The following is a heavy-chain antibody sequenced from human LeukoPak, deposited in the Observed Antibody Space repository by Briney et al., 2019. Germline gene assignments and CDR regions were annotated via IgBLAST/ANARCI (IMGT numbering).Heavy chain of an antibody. Sequence: GGSLRLSCAASGFTFSVYWMSWVRQAPGKGLEWVANIKQDGSEKYYVDSVKGRFTISRDNAKNSLYLQMNSLRAEDTAVYYCARGVPARRFDYWGQGTLVTVSS. CDR3: ARGVPARRFDY. J-gene: IGHJ4*02. D-gene: IGHD3-10*01. V-gene: IGHV3-7*02. CDR1: GFTFSVYW. CDR2: IKQDGSEK.